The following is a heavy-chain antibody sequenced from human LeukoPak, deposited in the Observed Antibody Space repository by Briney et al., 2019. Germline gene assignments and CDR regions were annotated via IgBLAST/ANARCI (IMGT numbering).Heavy chain of an antibody. CDR3: ARGPGFLTDY. CDR2: IKPDGSAK. CDR1: GFTFNSYW. Sequence: PGGSLRLSCAASGFTFNSYWMTWFRQAPGQGLEWVANIKPDGSAKYCVDSVKGRFTISRDNAKNSLYLQMNSLRVEDTAVYYCARGPGFLTDYWGQGTLVTVPS. J-gene: IGHJ4*02. D-gene: IGHD3-3*01. V-gene: IGHV3-7*01.